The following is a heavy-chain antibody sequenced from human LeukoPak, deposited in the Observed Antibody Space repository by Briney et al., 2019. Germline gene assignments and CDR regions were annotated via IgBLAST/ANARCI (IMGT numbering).Heavy chain of an antibody. CDR2: ISSSSSYI. J-gene: IGHJ4*02. V-gene: IGHV3-21*05. Sequence: KPGGSLRLSCEASGFSSRTYTMNWVRQAPGKGLEWISYISSSSSYIYYADSVKGRFTISRDNAKNSLYLQMNSLRAEDTAVYYCARDLATVWGSFDYWGQGTLVTVSS. D-gene: IGHD7-27*01. CDR3: ARDLATVWGSFDY. CDR1: GFSSRTYT.